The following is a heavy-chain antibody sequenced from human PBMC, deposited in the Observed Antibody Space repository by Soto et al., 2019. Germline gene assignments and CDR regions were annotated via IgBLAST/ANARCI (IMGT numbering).Heavy chain of an antibody. J-gene: IGHJ6*03. CDR1: GFTFSSYG. V-gene: IGHV3-33*01. Sequence: GGSLRLSCAASGFTFSSYGMHWVRQAPGKGLEWVAVIWYDGSNKYYADSVKGRFTISRDNSKNTLYLQMNSLRAEDTAVYYCARGGPGHYYYYYMDVWGKGTTVTVSS. CDR3: ARGGPGHYYYYYMDV. CDR2: IWYDGSNK.